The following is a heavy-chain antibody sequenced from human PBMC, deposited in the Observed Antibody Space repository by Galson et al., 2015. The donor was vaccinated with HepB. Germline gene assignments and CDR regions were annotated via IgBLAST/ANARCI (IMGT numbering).Heavy chain of an antibody. J-gene: IGHJ4*02. Sequence: SLRLSCAASGFTFSSYGMHWVRQAPGKGLEWVAVISYDGSNKYYSDFVKGRFTISRDNSKNTLYLQMNSLRAEDTAVYYCAKGGYYDYIWGSYRTDDYWGQGTLVTVSS. V-gene: IGHV3-30*18. D-gene: IGHD3-16*02. CDR2: ISYDGSNK. CDR3: AKGGYYDYIWGSYRTDDY. CDR1: GFTFSSYG.